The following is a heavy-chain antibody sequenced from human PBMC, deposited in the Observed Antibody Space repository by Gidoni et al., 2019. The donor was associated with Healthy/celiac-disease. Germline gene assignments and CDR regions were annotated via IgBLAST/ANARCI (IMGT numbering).Heavy chain of an antibody. CDR2: ISSSSSTI. CDR1: GFTFSRYR. D-gene: IGHD6-19*01. CDR3: ASGFQTYSSGWYGWGRAFDI. Sequence: EVQLVESGGGLVQPGGSLRLSCAASGFTFSRYRMTWVRQAPGKGLEWVSYISSSSSTIYYADSVKGRFTISRDNAKNSLYLQMNSLRDEDTAVYYCASGFQTYSSGWYGWGRAFDIWGQGTMVTVSS. J-gene: IGHJ3*02. V-gene: IGHV3-48*02.